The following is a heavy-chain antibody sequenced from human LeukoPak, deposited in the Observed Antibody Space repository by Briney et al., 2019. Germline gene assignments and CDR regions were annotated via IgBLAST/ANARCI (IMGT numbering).Heavy chain of an antibody. J-gene: IGHJ2*01. CDR3: ATHSSGWYGYWYFDL. CDR1: GGTFSNYA. D-gene: IGHD6-19*01. Sequence: SVKVSCKASGGTFSNYAISWVRQAPGQGLEWMGGIIPIFGSTNYAQKFQGRVTMTEDTSTDTAYMELSSLRSEDTAVYYCATHSSGWYGYWYFDLWGRGTLVTVSS. CDR2: IIPIFGST. V-gene: IGHV1-69*06.